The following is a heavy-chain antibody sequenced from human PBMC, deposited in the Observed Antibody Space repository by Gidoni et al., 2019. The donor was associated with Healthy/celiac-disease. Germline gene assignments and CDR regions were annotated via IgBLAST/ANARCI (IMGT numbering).Heavy chain of an antibody. J-gene: IGHJ4*02. Sequence: QVQLVQSGAEVKKPGASVKVSCKASGYTFTSYGISRVRQAPGQGLEWMGWISAYNGNTNYAQKLQGRVTMTTDTSTSTAYMELRSLRSDDTAVYYCARAPTYDSSGYPFDYWGQGTLVTVSS. CDR1: GYTFTSYG. V-gene: IGHV1-18*01. D-gene: IGHD3-22*01. CDR3: ARAPTYDSSGYPFDY. CDR2: ISAYNGNT.